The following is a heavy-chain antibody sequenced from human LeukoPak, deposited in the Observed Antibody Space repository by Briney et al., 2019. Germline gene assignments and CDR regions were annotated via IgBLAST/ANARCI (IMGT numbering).Heavy chain of an antibody. J-gene: IGHJ4*02. Sequence: SETLSLTCAVYGXSFSGYYWTWIRQTPGEGLEWIGEINHRGIANYNPPLKSRVTMSVGTFKTEFSLRLTTVTAADTAVYYCARGSITMPAAPFDYWGQGTLVTVSS. V-gene: IGHV4-34*01. CDR2: INHRGIA. CDR3: ARGSITMPAAPFDY. CDR1: GXSFSGYY. D-gene: IGHD3-10*01.